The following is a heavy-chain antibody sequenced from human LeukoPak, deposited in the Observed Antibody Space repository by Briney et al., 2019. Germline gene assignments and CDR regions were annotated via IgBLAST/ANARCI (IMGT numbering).Heavy chain of an antibody. V-gene: IGHV4-39*01. Sequence: PSETLCLTCTVSGGSISSSSYYWGWIRQPPGKGLEWIGSIYYSGSTYYNPSLKSRVTISVDTSKNRFSLKLSSVTAADTAVYYCARQSAKSSASYSSGYYYRAIFDYWGQGTLVTVSS. CDR3: ARQSAKSSASYSSGYYYRAIFDY. D-gene: IGHD3-22*01. J-gene: IGHJ4*02. CDR2: IYYSGST. CDR1: GGSISSSSYY.